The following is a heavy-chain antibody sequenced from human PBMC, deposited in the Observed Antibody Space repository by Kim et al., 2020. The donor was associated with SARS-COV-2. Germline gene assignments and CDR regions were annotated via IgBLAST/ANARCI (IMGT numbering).Heavy chain of an antibody. Sequence: SVKVSCKASGGTFSSYAISWVRQAPGQGLEWMGGIIPIFGTANYAQKFQGRVTITADESTSTAYMELSSLRSEDTAVYYCARVLSIAAPRSYYFDYWGQGTLVTVSS. V-gene: IGHV1-69*13. J-gene: IGHJ4*02. D-gene: IGHD6-6*01. CDR1: GGTFSSYA. CDR2: IIPIFGTA. CDR3: ARVLSIAAPRSYYFDY.